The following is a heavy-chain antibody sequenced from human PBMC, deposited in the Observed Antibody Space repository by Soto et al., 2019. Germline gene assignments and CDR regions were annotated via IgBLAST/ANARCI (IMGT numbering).Heavy chain of an antibody. CDR1: GFTYSDYY. J-gene: IGHJ6*03. CDR3: AGGPSGGYHYLDV. Sequence: QVQLVESGGGLVKPGGSLRLSCGASGFTYSDYYMYWIRQAPGKGLEWVSYISSSGSSKYYADSVKGRFTVSRDNAKNSLDLQMNRLRAVDTAVYYCAGGPSGGYHYLDVWGKGTTVSVSS. D-gene: IGHD3-10*01. V-gene: IGHV3-11*01. CDR2: ISSSGSSK.